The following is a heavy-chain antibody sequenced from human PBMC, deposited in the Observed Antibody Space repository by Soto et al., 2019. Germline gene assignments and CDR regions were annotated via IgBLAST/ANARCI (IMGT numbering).Heavy chain of an antibody. CDR1: GGSISSGGYY. V-gene: IGHV4-31*03. CDR3: ARGTGTNYYYYYMDV. D-gene: IGHD1-7*01. Sequence: ASETLSLTCTVSGGSISSGGYYWSWIRQHPGKGLEWIGYIYYSGSTDYNPSLKSRVTISVDTSKNQFSLKLSSVTAADTAVYYCARGTGTNYYYYYMDVWGKGTTVTVSS. J-gene: IGHJ6*03. CDR2: IYYSGST.